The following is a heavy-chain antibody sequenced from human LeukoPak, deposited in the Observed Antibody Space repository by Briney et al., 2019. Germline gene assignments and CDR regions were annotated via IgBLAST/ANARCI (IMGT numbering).Heavy chain of an antibody. J-gene: IGHJ4*02. CDR1: GYTLTELS. D-gene: IGHD1-7*01. Sequence: ASVKVSCKVSGYTLTELSMHWVRQAPGKGLEWMGGFDPEDGETIYAQKFQGRVTMTEDTSTDTAYMELSSLRSEDTAVYYCATEGHISGTNGPYYFDYWGQGTLVTVSS. V-gene: IGHV1-24*01. CDR3: ATEGHISGTNGPYYFDY. CDR2: FDPEDGET.